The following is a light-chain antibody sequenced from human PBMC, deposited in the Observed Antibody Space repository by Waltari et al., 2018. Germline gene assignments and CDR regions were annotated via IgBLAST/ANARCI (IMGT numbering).Light chain of an antibody. CDR1: SDSVSTTYY. CDR3: VLYVGYGIWA. V-gene: IGLV8-61*01. J-gene: IGLJ3*02. Sequence: QTVVTQEPSFSVSPGGTVTLTRGLTSDSVSTTYYPSWYQQTPGQPPRTLITNTNTRSSGVPDRFSGSILGGKAALTITGAQADDESDYYCVLYVGYGIWAFGGGTKLTVL. CDR2: NTN.